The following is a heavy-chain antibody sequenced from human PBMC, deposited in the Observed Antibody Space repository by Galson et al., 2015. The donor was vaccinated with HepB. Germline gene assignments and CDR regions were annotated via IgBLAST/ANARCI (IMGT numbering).Heavy chain of an antibody. CDR1: GFTFTRYA. CDR3: ARDPRILLTGEDYYHYGMDV. D-gene: IGHD7-27*01. J-gene: IGHJ6*02. V-gene: IGHV3-30-3*01. Sequence: SLRLSCAASGFTFTRYAMHWVRQAPGKGLEWVAVTSYDGSNKYYADSVKGRFTISRDNSKNTLYLQMDSLRPEDTAVYHCARDPRILLTGEDYYHYGMDVWGQGTTVTVSS. CDR2: TSYDGSNK.